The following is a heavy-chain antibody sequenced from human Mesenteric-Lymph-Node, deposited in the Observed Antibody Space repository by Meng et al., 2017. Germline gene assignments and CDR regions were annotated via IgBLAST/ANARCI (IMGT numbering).Heavy chain of an antibody. D-gene: IGHD2-15*01. J-gene: IGHJ5*02. CDR3: ARGGYDLNWFDP. CDR2: IYYSGNT. CDR1: GGSFSGYY. Sequence: QVQRQQWGAGLLKPSETLSLTCAVYGGSFSGYYWSWIRQPPGKGLEWIGYIYYSGNTYYNPSLKSRVTISIDTSKNQFSLKLNSVTAADTAVYYCARGGYDLNWFDPWGQGTLVTVSS. V-gene: IGHV4-34*01.